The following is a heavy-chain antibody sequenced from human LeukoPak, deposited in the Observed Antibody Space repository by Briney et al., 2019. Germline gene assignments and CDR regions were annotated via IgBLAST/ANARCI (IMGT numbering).Heavy chain of an antibody. CDR2: IYPGDSDT. CDR1: GYSFTSYW. Sequence: GESLKISCKGSGYSFTSYWIGWVRQVPGKGLGWMGIIYPGDSDTRYSPSFQGQVTISADKSISTAYLQWSSLKASDTAMYYCARYPAMDLQDTFDYWGQGTLVTVSS. D-gene: IGHD5-18*01. V-gene: IGHV5-51*01. J-gene: IGHJ4*02. CDR3: ARYPAMDLQDTFDY.